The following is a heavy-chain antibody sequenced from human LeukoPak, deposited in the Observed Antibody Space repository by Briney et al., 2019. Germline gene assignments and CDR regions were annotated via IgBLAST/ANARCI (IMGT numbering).Heavy chain of an antibody. CDR3: ARRRAGLYYDILTGYFDY. CDR1: GGSISSSSYY. CDR2: IYYSGST. J-gene: IGHJ4*02. V-gene: IGHV4-39*01. D-gene: IGHD3-9*01. Sequence: PSETLSLTCTVSGGSISSSSYYWGWLRQPPGKGLEWIGSIYYSGSTYYNPSLKSRFTISVDTSKNQFSLKLSSVTAADTAVYYCARRRAGLYYDILTGYFDYWAQGTLVTVSS.